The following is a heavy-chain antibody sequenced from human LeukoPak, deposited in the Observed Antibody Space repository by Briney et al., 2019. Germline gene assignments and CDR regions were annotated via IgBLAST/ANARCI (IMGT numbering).Heavy chain of an antibody. J-gene: IGHJ4*02. CDR3: ASSGSYYYFDH. CDR1: GGSVSSGSYY. CDR2: IYYSGST. Sequence: SETLSLTCTVSGGSVSSGSYYWSWIRQPPGKGLEWIGYIYYSGSTNYNPSLKSRVIISVDTSKNQFSLKLSSVTAADTAVYYCASSGSYYYFDHWGQGTPVTVSS. D-gene: IGHD1-26*01. V-gene: IGHV4-61*01.